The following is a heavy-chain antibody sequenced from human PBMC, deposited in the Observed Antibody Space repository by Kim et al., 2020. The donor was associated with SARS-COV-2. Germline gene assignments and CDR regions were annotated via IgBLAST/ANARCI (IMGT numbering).Heavy chain of an antibody. V-gene: IGHV5-51*01. J-gene: IGHJ4*02. Sequence: GESLKISCKGSGYSFTSYWIAWVRQMPGKGLEWMGIIYPGDSDTRYSPSFQGQVTISADKSISTAFLQWSSLKASDTAMYYCARQTIGCRSSSCSFEYWGQGTLVTVSS. CDR3: ARQTIGCRSSSCSFEY. CDR1: GYSFTSYW. CDR2: IYPGDSDT. D-gene: IGHD2-15*01.